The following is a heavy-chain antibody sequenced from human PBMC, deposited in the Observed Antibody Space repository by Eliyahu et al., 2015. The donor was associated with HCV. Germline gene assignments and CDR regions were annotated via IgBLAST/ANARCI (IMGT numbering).Heavy chain of an antibody. V-gene: IGHV3-7*03. J-gene: IGHJ4*02. CDR2: IKQDGSQK. CDR3: VRDFSFRVRVPAANPNLDY. Sequence: EVQLVESGGGLAQPGGSLRLSCAASGFAFXDYWXGWVRQAPGKGLEWVANIKQDGSQKYYVDSVKGRFTISRDNARNSVYLQMISLRTEDTAVYYCVRDFSFRVRVPAANPNLDYWGQGTLVTVSS. D-gene: IGHD2-2*01. CDR1: GFAFXDYW.